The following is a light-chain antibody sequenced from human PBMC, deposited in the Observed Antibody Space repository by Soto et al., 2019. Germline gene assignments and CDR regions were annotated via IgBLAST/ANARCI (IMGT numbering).Light chain of an antibody. CDR1: SSDVGSYNL. V-gene: IGLV2-23*01. CDR2: EGS. J-gene: IGLJ1*01. Sequence: QSALTRRASVSGSPGQSITISCTGTSSDVGSYNLVSWYQQHPGKAPKLMIYEGSKRPSGVSNRFSGSKSGNTASLTISGLQAEDEADYYCCSYAGSSTYVFGTGTKLTVL. CDR3: CSYAGSSTYV.